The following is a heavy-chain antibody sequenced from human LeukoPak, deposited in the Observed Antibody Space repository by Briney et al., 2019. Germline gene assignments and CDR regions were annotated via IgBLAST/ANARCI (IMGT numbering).Heavy chain of an antibody. CDR1: GYTFTSNY. J-gene: IGHJ5*01. V-gene: IGHV1-69*13. D-gene: IGHD2-2*01. CDR2: IIPIFGTA. Sequence: SVKVSCKAFGYTFTSNYMHWVRQAPGQGLEWMGGIIPIFGTANYAQKLQGRVTITADESTSTAYMELSSLRSEDTAVYYCARDAYYCSTTGCYNWFDSWGQGTLVTVSS. CDR3: ARDAYYCSTTGCYNWFDS.